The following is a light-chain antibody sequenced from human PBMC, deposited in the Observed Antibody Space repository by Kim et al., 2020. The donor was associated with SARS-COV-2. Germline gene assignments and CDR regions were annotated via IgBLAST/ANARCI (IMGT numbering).Light chain of an antibody. V-gene: IGKV3-15*01. CDR3: QQYDHWPVT. CDR1: QGVDHN. J-gene: IGKJ4*01. Sequence: VSPGERATHSCRASQGVDHNLAWYQQKPGQAPRLIIYGASTRATAIPPRFSGSGSGTEFTLTISSLQSEDFAVYHCQQYDHWPVTFGGGTKVDIK. CDR2: GAS.